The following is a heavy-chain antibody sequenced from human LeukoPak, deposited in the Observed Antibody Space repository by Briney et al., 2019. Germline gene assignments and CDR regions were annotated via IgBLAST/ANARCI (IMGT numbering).Heavy chain of an antibody. CDR2: IIPILGIA. Sequence: GASVKVSCKASGGTFSSYAISWVRQAPGQGLEWMGRIIPILGIANYAQKFQGRVTITADKSTSTAYMELSSLRSEDTAVYYCARSSFVGDYQFVYWGQGTQVTVSS. CDR3: ARSSFVGDYQFVY. D-gene: IGHD4-17*01. V-gene: IGHV1-69*04. J-gene: IGHJ4*02. CDR1: GGTFSSYA.